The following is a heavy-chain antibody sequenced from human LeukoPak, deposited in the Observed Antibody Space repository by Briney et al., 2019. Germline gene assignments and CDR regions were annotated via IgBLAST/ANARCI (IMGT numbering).Heavy chain of an antibody. Sequence: ASVKVSCKASGYTFTGYYMHWVRQAPGQGLEWMGWINPNSGGTNYAQKFQGWVTMTRDTSISTAYMELSRLRPDDTAVYYCARDGKYCSSTSCYGSSGYGMDVWGKGTTVTVSS. D-gene: IGHD2-2*01. CDR1: GYTFTGYY. CDR2: INPNSGGT. J-gene: IGHJ6*04. CDR3: ARDGKYCSSTSCYGSSGYGMDV. V-gene: IGHV1-2*04.